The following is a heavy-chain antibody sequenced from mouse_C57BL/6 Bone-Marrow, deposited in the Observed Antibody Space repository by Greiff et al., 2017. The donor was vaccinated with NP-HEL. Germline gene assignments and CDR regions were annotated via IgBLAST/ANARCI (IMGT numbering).Heavy chain of an antibody. CDR1: GFTFSDAW. D-gene: IGHD3-2*02. CDR3: TSLDSSGYRAWFAY. J-gene: IGHJ3*01. Sequence: EVKLMESGGGLVQPGGSMKLSCAASGFTFSDAWMDWVRQSPEKGLEWVAEIRNKANNHATYYAESVKGRFTISRDDSKSSVYLQMNSLRAEDTGIYYCTSLDSSGYRAWFAYWGQGTLVTVSA. CDR2: IRNKANNHAT. V-gene: IGHV6-6*01.